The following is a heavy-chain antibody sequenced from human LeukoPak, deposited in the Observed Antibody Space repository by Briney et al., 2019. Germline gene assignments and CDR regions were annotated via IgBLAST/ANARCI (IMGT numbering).Heavy chain of an antibody. CDR1: GGSISSSNW. CDR2: IYHSGST. Sequence: SETLSLTCAVSGGSISSSNWWSWVRQSPGKGLEWVGEIYHSGSTNYNPSLKSRGTISVDKSKNQFSLKLSSVTAADTAVYYCARDGGIAAAGSYLDYGGQGTLVTVSS. D-gene: IGHD6-13*01. J-gene: IGHJ4*02. CDR3: ARDGGIAAAGSYLDY. V-gene: IGHV4-4*02.